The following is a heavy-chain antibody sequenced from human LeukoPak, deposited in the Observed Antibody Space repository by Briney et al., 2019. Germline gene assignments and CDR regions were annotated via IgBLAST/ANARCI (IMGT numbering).Heavy chain of an antibody. Sequence: NAGGSLRLSCAASGFTFSNAWMSWVRQAPGKGLEWVGRIKSKTDGGTTDYAAPVKGRFTISRDDSKNTLYLQMNSLKTEDTAVYYCTRGSHTGSYTVYWGQGTLVTVSS. CDR2: IKSKTDGGTT. CDR1: GFTFSNAW. J-gene: IGHJ4*02. V-gene: IGHV3-15*01. D-gene: IGHD3-10*01. CDR3: TRGSHTGSYTVY.